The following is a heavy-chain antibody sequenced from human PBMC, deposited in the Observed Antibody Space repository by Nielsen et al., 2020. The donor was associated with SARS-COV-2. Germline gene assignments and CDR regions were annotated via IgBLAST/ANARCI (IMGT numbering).Heavy chain of an antibody. D-gene: IGHD2-15*01. CDR1: GFTFEDYA. J-gene: IGHJ4*02. Sequence: GESLKISCTTSGFTFEDYAMNWFRQAPGKGLEWLGVIRSKAFGGTAEYAASVKGRFTISRDDSKSIAYLQMNSLRVEDTALYYCARDGKDSKRWHQRVDYCGQGTMVTVSS. CDR3: ARDGKDSKRWHQRVDY. V-gene: IGHV3-49*03. CDR2: IRSKAFGGTA.